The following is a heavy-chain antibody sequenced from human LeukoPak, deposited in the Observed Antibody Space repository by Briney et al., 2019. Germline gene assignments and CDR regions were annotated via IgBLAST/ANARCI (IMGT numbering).Heavy chain of an antibody. CDR1: GFTFSSYA. V-gene: IGHV3-23*01. Sequence: GGSLRLSCAASGFTFSSYAMAWVRQAPGSGLEWVSTITGSGHTTDYADSVKGRFTISRDNSMNTLFLQMNSLRAEDTAIYYCAKDLWVAAALDYWGQGTPVTVSS. CDR3: AKDLWVAAALDY. J-gene: IGHJ4*02. CDR2: ITGSGHTT. D-gene: IGHD6-13*01.